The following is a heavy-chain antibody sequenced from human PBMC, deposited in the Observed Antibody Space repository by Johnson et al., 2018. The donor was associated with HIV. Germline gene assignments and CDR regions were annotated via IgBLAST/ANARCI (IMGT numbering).Heavy chain of an antibody. CDR2: ISYDGSNK. V-gene: IGHV3-30*04. J-gene: IGHJ3*02. CDR1: GFTFSSYA. Sequence: QVQLVESGGGVVQPGRSLRLSCAASGFTFSSYAMHWVRQAPGKGLEWVAVISYDGSNKYYADSVKGRFTISRDNSKNTLYLQMNSLRAEDTAVYYCARGGAAMTFWEVHDAFDIWGQGTMVTVSS. CDR3: ARGGAAMTFWEVHDAFDI. D-gene: IGHD2-2*01.